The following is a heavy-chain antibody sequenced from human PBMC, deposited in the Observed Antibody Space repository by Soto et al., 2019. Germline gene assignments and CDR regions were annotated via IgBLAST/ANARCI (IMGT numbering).Heavy chain of an antibody. CDR2: ISGSGGRI. J-gene: IGHJ4*02. CDR3: AKDWLLLDY. CDR1: GFTFSSYA. D-gene: IGHD3-22*01. V-gene: IGHV3-23*01. Sequence: GGSLRLSCAASGFTFSSYAMSWVRQAPGKGLEWVSGISGSGGRIYYADSVKGRFTISRDNSKNTLYLQMNSLRVEDTAVFYCAKDWLLLDYWGQGILVTVSS.